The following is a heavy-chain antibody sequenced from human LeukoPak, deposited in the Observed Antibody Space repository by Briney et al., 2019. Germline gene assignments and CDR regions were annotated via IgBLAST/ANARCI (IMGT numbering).Heavy chain of an antibody. V-gene: IGHV1-2*02. J-gene: IGHJ4*02. CDR3: ASVLYCGADCYSGRYFFDY. Sequence: ASVKVSCKASGYTFTGYYMHWVRQAPGQELEWMGWINPNGGGTNYAQKFQGRVTMTRDTSISTAYMELSKLRSDDTAVYYCASVLYCGADCYSGRYFFDYWGQGTLVTVSS. D-gene: IGHD2-21*02. CDR1: GYTFTGYY. CDR2: INPNGGGT.